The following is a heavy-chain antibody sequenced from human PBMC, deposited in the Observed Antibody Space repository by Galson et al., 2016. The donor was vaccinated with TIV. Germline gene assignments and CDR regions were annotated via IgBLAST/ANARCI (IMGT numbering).Heavy chain of an antibody. D-gene: IGHD4-17*01. CDR2: ISSSSSYI. Sequence: SLRLSCAASGFTFSSYSMNWVRQAPGKGLEWVSSISSSSSYIYYSDSVKGRFTISRDNAKNSLYLQMNSLRAEDTAVYYCARVMTTVTDDDAFDIWGQGTMATVSS. J-gene: IGHJ3*02. CDR3: ARVMTTVTDDDAFDI. V-gene: IGHV3-21*01. CDR1: GFTFSSYS.